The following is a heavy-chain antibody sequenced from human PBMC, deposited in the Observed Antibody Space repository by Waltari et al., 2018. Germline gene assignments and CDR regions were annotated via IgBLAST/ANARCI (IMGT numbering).Heavy chain of an antibody. J-gene: IGHJ4*02. CDR3: ARQGLTGAL. D-gene: IGHD7-27*01. Sequence: QVQLVESGGGVVQPGRSLRLSCAASGFTFSSYAMHWVRQAPGKGLEWVAVISYDGSNKYYADSVKGRFTISRDNSKNTLYLQMNSLRAEDTAVYYCARQGLTGALWGQGTLVTVSS. CDR2: ISYDGSNK. CDR1: GFTFSSYA. V-gene: IGHV3-30-3*01.